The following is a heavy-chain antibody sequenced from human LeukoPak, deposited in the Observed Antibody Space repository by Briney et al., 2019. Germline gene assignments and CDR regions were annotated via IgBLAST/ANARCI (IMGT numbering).Heavy chain of an antibody. CDR3: GSNPHGDYVGAFEF. CDR1: GFTFSSYA. V-gene: IGHV3-23*01. J-gene: IGHJ3*01. Sequence: GGSLRLSCAASGFTFSSYAMSWVRQAPGKGLEWVSAISGSGGSTYYADSVKGRFTISRDNSKNTLYLQMNSLRAEDTAVYYFGSNPHGDYVGAFEFWGQGTKVPVSS. D-gene: IGHD3-16*01. CDR2: ISGSGGST.